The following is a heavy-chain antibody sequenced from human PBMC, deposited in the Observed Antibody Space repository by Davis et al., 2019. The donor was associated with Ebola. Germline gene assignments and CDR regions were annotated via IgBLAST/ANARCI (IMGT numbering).Heavy chain of an antibody. V-gene: IGHV3-11*01. Sequence: GGSLRLSCAASGFTFSAYYMSWIRQAPGKGLEWVSYISSSGSTIYYADSVKGRFTISRDNAKNSLYLQMNSLRAEDTAVYYCARNTVTRYYYYGMDVWGQGTTVTVSS. CDR1: GFTFSAYY. CDR3: ARNTVTRYYYYGMDV. J-gene: IGHJ6*02. D-gene: IGHD4-17*01. CDR2: ISSSGSTI.